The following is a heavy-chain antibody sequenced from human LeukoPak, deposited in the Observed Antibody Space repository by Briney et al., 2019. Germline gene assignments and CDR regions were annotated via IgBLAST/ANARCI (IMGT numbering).Heavy chain of an antibody. CDR2: IYYSGST. CDR3: ARSRGSSSSTVGYYYYYMDV. Sequence: SETLSLTCTVSGGSISSYYWSWIRQPPGKGLEWIGYIYYSGSTNYNPSLKSRVTISVDTSKNQFSLKLSSVTAADTAVYYCARSRGSSSSTVGYYYYYMDVWGKGTTVTVSS. D-gene: IGHD6-6*01. CDR1: GGSISSYY. J-gene: IGHJ6*03. V-gene: IGHV4-59*01.